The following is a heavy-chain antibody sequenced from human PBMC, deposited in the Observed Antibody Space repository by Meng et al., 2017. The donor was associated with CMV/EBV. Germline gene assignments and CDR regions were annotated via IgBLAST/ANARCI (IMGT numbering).Heavy chain of an antibody. D-gene: IGHD3-16*02. J-gene: IGHJ4*02. Sequence: VQPVQSGAEVKKTGSSVKVACNASGVTFSSYAISGVLQDPGQGLEWMGGIIPIFGTANYAQKFQGRVTITADESTSTAYMELSSLRSEDTAVYYCARQLRLGELSPFDYWGQGTLVTVSS. CDR2: IIPIFGTA. V-gene: IGHV1-69*01. CDR3: ARQLRLGELSPFDY. CDR1: GVTFSSYA.